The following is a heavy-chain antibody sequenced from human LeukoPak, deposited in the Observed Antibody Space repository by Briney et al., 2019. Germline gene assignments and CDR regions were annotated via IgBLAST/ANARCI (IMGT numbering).Heavy chain of an antibody. Sequence: ASVKVSCKTSGFTFTSSAMQWVRQPRGQRLEWIGWIVVGSDNTNYSQHFQERVTITRDMSTSTAYMELSSVRSEDTAVYYCAANTPRVVREDAFDIWGQGPMVTVSS. D-gene: IGHD2-21*01. CDR1: GFTFTSSA. V-gene: IGHV1-58*02. CDR2: IVVGSDNT. CDR3: AANTPRVVREDAFDI. J-gene: IGHJ3*02.